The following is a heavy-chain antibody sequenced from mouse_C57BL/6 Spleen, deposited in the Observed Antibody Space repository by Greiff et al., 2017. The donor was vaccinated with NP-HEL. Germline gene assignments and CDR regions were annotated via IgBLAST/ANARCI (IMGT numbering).Heavy chain of an antibody. CDR3: ARGAPMDY. V-gene: IGHV1-50*01. J-gene: IGHJ4*01. CDR1: GYTFTSYW. Sequence: QVQLKQPGAELVKPGASVKLSCKASGYTFTSYWMQWVKQRPGQGLEWIGEIDPSDSYTNYNQKFEGKATLTVDTSSSTAYMQLSSLTSEDSAVYYCARGAPMDYWGQGTSVTVSS. CDR2: IDPSDSYT.